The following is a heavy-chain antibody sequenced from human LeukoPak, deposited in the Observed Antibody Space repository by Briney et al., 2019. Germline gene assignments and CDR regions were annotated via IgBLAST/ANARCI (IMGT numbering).Heavy chain of an antibody. Sequence: GGSLRLSCAASRFSFRNYWLHWVRQAPGKGLVWVSRVKSDGSNPSYADSVKGCFTISRDNAENMLYLQMNTLGAEDTAVYYCARDIVSGSGSLDYWGQGTLVTVSS. CDR1: RFSFRNYW. CDR3: ARDIVSGSGSLDY. CDR2: VKSDGSNP. J-gene: IGHJ4*02. V-gene: IGHV3-74*01. D-gene: IGHD3-10*01.